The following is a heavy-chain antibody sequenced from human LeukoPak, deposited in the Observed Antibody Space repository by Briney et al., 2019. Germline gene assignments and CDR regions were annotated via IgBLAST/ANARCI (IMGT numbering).Heavy chain of an antibody. Sequence: SQTLSLTCAVFGGSISSGGYSWSWIRQPPGKGLEWIGEINHSGSTNYNPSLKSRVTISVDTSKNQFSLKLSSVTAADTAVYNCARWRGSLTPDAFDIWGQGTMVTVSS. J-gene: IGHJ3*02. D-gene: IGHD1-26*01. CDR2: INHSGST. CDR3: ARWRGSLTPDAFDI. CDR1: GGSISSGGYS. V-gene: IGHV4-30-2*01.